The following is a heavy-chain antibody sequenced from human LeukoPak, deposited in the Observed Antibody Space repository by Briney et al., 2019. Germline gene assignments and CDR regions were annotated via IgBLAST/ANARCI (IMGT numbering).Heavy chain of an antibody. CDR1: GFTFSSYS. J-gene: IGHJ3*02. CDR2: IYSGGST. V-gene: IGHV3-66*01. D-gene: IGHD4-17*01. Sequence: GGSLRLSCAASGFTFSSYSMSWVRQAPGKGLEWVSVIYSGGSTYYADSVKGRFTISRDNSKNTLYLQMNSLRAEDTAVYYCASSGYGVGAFDIWGQGTMVTVSS. CDR3: ASSGYGVGAFDI.